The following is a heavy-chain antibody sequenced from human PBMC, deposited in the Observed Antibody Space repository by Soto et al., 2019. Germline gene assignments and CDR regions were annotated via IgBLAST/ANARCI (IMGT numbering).Heavy chain of an antibody. V-gene: IGHV4-30-2*01. CDR3: ARADSSGYALYYFDY. CDR1: GGSISSGGYS. J-gene: IGHJ4*02. Sequence: QLQLQESGSGLVKPSQTLSLTCAVSGGSISSGGYSWSWIRQPPGKGLEWIGYIYHSGSTYYNPSLKRRVPISVDRSKNQFSLKLSSVTAADTAVYYCARADSSGYALYYFDYWGQGTLVTVSS. D-gene: IGHD3-22*01. CDR2: IYHSGST.